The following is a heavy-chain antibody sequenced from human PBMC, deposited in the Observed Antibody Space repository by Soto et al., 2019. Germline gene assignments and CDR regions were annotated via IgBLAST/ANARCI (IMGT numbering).Heavy chain of an antibody. V-gene: IGHV3-23*01. D-gene: IGHD3-16*01. CDR2: ISGSGGST. CDR3: ATHQPHDYVWGGIFDY. Sequence: GSLRLSCAASGFTFSSYAMSWVRQAPGKGLEWVSAISGSGGSTYYADSVKGRFTISRDNSKNTLYLQMNSLRAEDTAVYYCATHQPHDYVWGGIFDYWGQGTLVTVSS. CDR1: GFTFSSYA. J-gene: IGHJ4*02.